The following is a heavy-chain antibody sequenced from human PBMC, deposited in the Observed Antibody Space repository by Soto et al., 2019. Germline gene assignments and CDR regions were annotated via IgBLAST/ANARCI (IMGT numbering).Heavy chain of an antibody. CDR2: ISYDGSKK. D-gene: IGHD1-26*01. CDR3: AKGWETEGFDY. Sequence: QVQLVESGGGVVQPGRSLRLSCAASGFTFSSYGIHWVRQAPGKGLEWVAAISYDGSKKYYADSVKGRFAISRDNSKNTVYMQMNSLRAEDTAVYYCAKGWETEGFDYWGQGTLVTVSS. CDR1: GFTFSSYG. J-gene: IGHJ4*02. V-gene: IGHV3-30*18.